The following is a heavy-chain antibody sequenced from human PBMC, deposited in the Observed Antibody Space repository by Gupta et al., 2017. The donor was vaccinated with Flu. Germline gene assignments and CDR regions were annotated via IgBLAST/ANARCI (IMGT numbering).Heavy chain of an antibody. CDR3: ARTLLRWNY. CDR1: TFSSDA. CDR2: IIDNGGST. Sequence: TFSSDAMGWVRQAPGKGLEWVSGIIDNGGSTYYADSVKGRFTISRDNSKNTLYLQMNSLRAEDTAVYYCARTLLRWNYWGQGTLVSVSS. D-gene: IGHD1-7*01. J-gene: IGHJ4*02. V-gene: IGHV3-23*01.